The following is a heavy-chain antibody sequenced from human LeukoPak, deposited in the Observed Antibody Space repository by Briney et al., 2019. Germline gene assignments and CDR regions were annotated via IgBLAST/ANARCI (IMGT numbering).Heavy chain of an antibody. CDR1: GFTFSDYY. J-gene: IGHJ3*01. D-gene: IGHD2-2*01. V-gene: IGHV3-11*04. CDR2: ISSSGSTI. CDR3: AREGTIVVGDAFDV. Sequence: GGSLRLSCAASGFTFSDYYMSWIRQAPGKGLEWVSYISSSGSTIYYADSVKGRFTISRDNAKNSLYLQMNSLRAEDTALYYCAREGTIVVGDAFDVWGQGTMVTVSS.